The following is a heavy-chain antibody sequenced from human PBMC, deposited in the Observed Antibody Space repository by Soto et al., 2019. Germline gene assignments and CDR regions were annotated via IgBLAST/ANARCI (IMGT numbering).Heavy chain of an antibody. CDR3: AKSSTAEYYYYGMDV. Sequence: GSLRLSCAASGFTFSRYVMHWVRQAPGKGLEWVAVIWYDGSNKYYADSVKGRFTISRDNSKNTVYLQMNSLRPEDTAVYYCAKSSTAEYYYYGMDVWGQGTTVTVSS. CDR2: IWYDGSNK. CDR1: GFTFSRYV. D-gene: IGHD4-4*01. J-gene: IGHJ6*02. V-gene: IGHV3-30*02.